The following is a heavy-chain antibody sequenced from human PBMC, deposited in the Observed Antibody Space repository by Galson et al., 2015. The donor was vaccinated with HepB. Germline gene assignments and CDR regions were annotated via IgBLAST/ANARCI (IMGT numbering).Heavy chain of an antibody. Sequence: SVKVSCKASGYTFTSYGITWVRQAPGQGLEWMGWINTYSGNTNYAQKLQGRVTMTTDTSTSTAYMELRSLRSDDTAVYYCARAFRSWFGDWGQGTLVTVSS. CDR1: GYTFTSYG. D-gene: IGHD3-10*01. J-gene: IGHJ4*02. CDR3: ARAFRSWFGD. CDR2: INTYSGNT. V-gene: IGHV1-18*01.